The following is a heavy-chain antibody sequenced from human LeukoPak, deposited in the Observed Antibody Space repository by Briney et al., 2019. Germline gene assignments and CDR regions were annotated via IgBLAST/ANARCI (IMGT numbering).Heavy chain of an antibody. D-gene: IGHD4-11*01. Sequence: SGTLSLTCAVSGGSISSSNWWGWVRQPPGKGLEWIGEIYHSGSTNYNPSLKSRVTISVDKSKNQFSLKLSSVTAADTAVYYCARADYNYYYYYGMDVWGQGTTVTVSS. J-gene: IGHJ6*02. CDR3: ARADYNYYYYYGMDV. V-gene: IGHV4-4*02. CDR2: IYHSGST. CDR1: GGSISSSNW.